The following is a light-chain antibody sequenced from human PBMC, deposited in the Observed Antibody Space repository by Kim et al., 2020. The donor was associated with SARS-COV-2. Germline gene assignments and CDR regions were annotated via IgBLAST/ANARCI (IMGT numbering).Light chain of an antibody. CDR3: LLSYGDVRV. Sequence: QAVVTQEPSLTVSPGGTVTLTCASSTGAVTRGHYPYWFQQKPGQAPRALIYDTSNKHSTAPARFSGSVLEGRAALTLSGAQHEDEADYFCLLSYGDVRVFGGGTKLTVL. V-gene: IGLV7-46*01. CDR1: TGAVTRGHY. CDR2: DTS. J-gene: IGLJ3*02.